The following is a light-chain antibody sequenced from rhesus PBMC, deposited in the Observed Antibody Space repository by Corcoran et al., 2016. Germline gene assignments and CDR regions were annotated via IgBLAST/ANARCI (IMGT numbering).Light chain of an antibody. CDR2: DVS. CDR3: CSYRSGSTFI. CDR1: SSDIGGYND. J-gene: IGLJ1*01. V-gene: IGLV2S9*01. Sequence: QSALTQPPSVSKSLGQSVTISCTATSSDIGGYNDVSWYQQHPGTAPRLLIYDVSKRPSGVSDRFSGSKSGNTASLTISGLQAEDEADYYYCSYRSGSTFIFGAGTRLTVL.